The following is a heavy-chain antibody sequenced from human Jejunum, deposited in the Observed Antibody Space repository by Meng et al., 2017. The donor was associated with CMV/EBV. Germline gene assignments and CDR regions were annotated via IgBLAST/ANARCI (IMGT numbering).Heavy chain of an antibody. V-gene: IGHV4-59*01. CDR2: VSYTGGI. Sequence: LPCTVSGCSFSSYYYTWIRQPPWKGLEWFGSVSYTGGINYSPSHKSRVTISIDTSQNQFSLKLRSVTAADTAVYFCARGSYYFDYWGQGTLVTVSS. CDR3: ARGSYYFDY. CDR1: GCSFSSYY. J-gene: IGHJ4*02.